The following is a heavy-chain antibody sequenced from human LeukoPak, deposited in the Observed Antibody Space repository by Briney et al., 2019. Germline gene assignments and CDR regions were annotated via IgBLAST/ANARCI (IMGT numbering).Heavy chain of an antibody. J-gene: IGHJ4*02. CDR1: GFTFTSSA. V-gene: IGHV1-58*01. CDR2: IVVGSGNT. CDR3: AADRPDYGGNSYFDY. D-gene: IGHD4-23*01. Sequence: GAAVKVSCKASGFTFTSSALQWVRQARGQRLEWIGWIVVGSGNTNYAQKFQERVTITRDMSTSTAYMELSSLRSEDTVVYYCAADRPDYGGNSYFDYWGQGTLVTVSS.